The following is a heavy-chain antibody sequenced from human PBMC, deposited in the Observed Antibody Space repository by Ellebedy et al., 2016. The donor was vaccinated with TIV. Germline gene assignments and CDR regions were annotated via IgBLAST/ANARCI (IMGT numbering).Heavy chain of an antibody. CDR1: GFTFNNYW. Sequence: GGSLRLXXAASGFTFNNYWMAWVRQAPGKGLEWVANIKQDGSEKYYVDSVKGRFTISRDNAKNSLYLQMNSLRAEDTAVYYCARRYFDLWGRGTLVTVSS. J-gene: IGHJ2*01. CDR3: ARRYFDL. V-gene: IGHV3-7*01. CDR2: IKQDGSEK.